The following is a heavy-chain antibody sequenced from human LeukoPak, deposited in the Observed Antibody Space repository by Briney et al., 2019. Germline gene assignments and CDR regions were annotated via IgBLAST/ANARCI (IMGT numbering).Heavy chain of an antibody. D-gene: IGHD2-21*02. J-gene: IGHJ3*02. CDR1: GFTFSSFA. V-gene: IGHV3-23*01. CDR2: ISGSGGKT. Sequence: GGSLTLSCAASGFTFSSFALNWVRQAPGKGPEWVSAISGSGGKTWYADSVKGRFTISRDDSKNTLYLQMNSPRAEDTAVYYCAKDPIVFNSGDYYLGAFNIWGQGTMVTVSS. CDR3: AKDPIVFNSGDYYLGAFNI.